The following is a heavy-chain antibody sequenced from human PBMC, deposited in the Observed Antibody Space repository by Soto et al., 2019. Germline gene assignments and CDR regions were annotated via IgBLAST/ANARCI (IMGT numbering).Heavy chain of an antibody. J-gene: IGHJ4*02. Sequence: SETLSLTCTVSGGSISSSSYYWGWIRQPPGKGLEWIGSIYYSGSTYYNPSLKSRVTISVDTSKNQFSLKLSSVTAADTAVYYCARPYCSGGSCYFYWGQGTLVTVSS. CDR3: ARPYCSGGSCYFY. D-gene: IGHD2-15*01. V-gene: IGHV4-39*01. CDR2: IYYSGST. CDR1: GGSISSSSYY.